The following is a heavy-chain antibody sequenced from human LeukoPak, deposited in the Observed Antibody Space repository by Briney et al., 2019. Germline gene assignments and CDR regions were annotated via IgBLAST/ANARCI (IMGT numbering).Heavy chain of an antibody. J-gene: IGHJ4*02. D-gene: IGHD1-14*01. V-gene: IGHV1-69*05. Sequence: GASVKVSCKASGGTFSSYAISWVRQAPGQGLEWMGGIIPISGTANYAQKFQGRVTFTTDESTSTAYMDLTSLRSEDTAVYYCARGGTFYRRTLLNYFDYWGQGSLVTVSS. CDR2: IIPISGTA. CDR3: ARGGTFYRRTLLNYFDY. CDR1: GGTFSSYA.